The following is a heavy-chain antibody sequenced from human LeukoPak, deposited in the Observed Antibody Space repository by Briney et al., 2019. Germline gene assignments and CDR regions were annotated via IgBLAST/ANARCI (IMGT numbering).Heavy chain of an antibody. CDR1: GFTFSNNY. D-gene: IGHD5-24*01. CDR2: FHTGGET. Sequence: GGSLRLSCAASGFTFSNNYMIWVRQAPGKGLEWVSLFHTGGETEYADSVKGRFTMSRDTSQNTVSLHMNSLRAEDTAVYYCARGFAPAYNFGVFDYWGQGTLVTVSS. V-gene: IGHV3-53*01. J-gene: IGHJ4*02. CDR3: ARGFAPAYNFGVFDY.